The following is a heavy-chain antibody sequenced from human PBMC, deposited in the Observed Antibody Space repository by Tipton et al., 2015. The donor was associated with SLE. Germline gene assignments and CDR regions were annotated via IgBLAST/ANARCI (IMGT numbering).Heavy chain of an antibody. V-gene: IGHV4-39*07. CDR3: ARQRLRLLSPLDS. D-gene: IGHD3-16*01. J-gene: IGHJ6*02. Sequence: TLSLTCHVSGASISNSSWHWGWIRQPPGKGLEWIGSIFYTGSTYYNPSLKSRVSFSIDTSKHQFSLKLNSVTAADTAVYYCARQRLRLLSPLDSWGQGTTVTVSS. CDR2: IFYTGST. CDR1: GASISNSSWH.